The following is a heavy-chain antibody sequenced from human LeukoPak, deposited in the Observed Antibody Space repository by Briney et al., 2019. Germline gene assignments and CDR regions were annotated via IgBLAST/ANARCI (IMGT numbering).Heavy chain of an antibody. CDR3: ARKQGGQLVNTRRWFDP. V-gene: IGHV4-34*01. J-gene: IGHJ5*02. CDR1: GVSFSDYY. Sequence: SETLSLTCAVYGVSFSDYYWSWIRQSPGKGLEWIGEINHSGSTYYNPSLKSRVTISLDTSKSQFSLKLTSVTAADTAVYYCARKQGGQLVNTRRWFDPWGQGTLVTVSS. CDR2: INHSGST. D-gene: IGHD6-13*01.